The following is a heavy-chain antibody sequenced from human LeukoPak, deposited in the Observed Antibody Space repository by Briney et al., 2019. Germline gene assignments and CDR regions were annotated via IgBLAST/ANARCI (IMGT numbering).Heavy chain of an antibody. CDR1: GYTFTSYD. CDR2: MNPNSGNT. V-gene: IGHV1-8*02. Sequence: ASVKVSCKASGYTFTSYDINWVRQATGQGLEWMGWMNPNSGNTGYAQKFQGRVTMTRDTSISTANMELSRLRSDDTAVYYCAIIEQQPTTMDVWGKGTTVTVSS. CDR3: AIIEQQPTTMDV. D-gene: IGHD6-13*01. J-gene: IGHJ6*03.